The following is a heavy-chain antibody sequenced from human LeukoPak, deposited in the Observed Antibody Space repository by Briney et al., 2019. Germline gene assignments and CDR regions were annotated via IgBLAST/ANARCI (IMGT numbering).Heavy chain of an antibody. V-gene: IGHV4-4*02. Sequence: SGTLSLTCAVSGDSLISSNWWTWVRQPPGKGLEWIGEIYHRGSTNYNPSLKSRVTISVDKSKNQFSLKLTSVTAADTAVYYCARIAYCSSTSCYVNPHYYYYYMDVWGKGTTVTISS. CDR1: GDSLISSNW. CDR2: IYHRGST. J-gene: IGHJ6*03. D-gene: IGHD2-2*01. CDR3: ARIAYCSSTSCYVNPHYYYYYMDV.